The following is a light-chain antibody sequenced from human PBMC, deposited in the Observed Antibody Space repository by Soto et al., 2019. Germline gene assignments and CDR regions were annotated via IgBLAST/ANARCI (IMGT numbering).Light chain of an antibody. CDR1: QSISSW. CDR2: DAS. Sequence: DIQMTQSPSTMSAYVGDRVTINCRASQSISSWLAWYQQKPGKAPKLLIYDASSLESWVPSRFSGSASGTEFTLTLSILQPDDFATYYCQQYETYPITFVQGTRLEI. V-gene: IGKV1-5*01. CDR3: QQYETYPIT. J-gene: IGKJ5*01.